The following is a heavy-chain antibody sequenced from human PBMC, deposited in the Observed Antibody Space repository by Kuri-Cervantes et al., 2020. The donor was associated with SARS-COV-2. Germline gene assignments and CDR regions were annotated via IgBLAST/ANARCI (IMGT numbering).Heavy chain of an antibody. CDR3: ARLPDTGYCSGGSCWGAGAYDI. Sequence: SETLSLTCTVSGGSISSSSYYWDWIRQPPGKGLEWIGSIYYSGCTKYNPSLKSRVTMSVDTSKSQFSLKLSSVTAADTAVYYCARLPDTGYCSGGSCWGAGAYDIWGQGTMVTVSS. D-gene: IGHD2-15*01. J-gene: IGHJ3*02. V-gene: IGHV4-39*07. CDR1: GGSISSSSYY. CDR2: IYYSGCT.